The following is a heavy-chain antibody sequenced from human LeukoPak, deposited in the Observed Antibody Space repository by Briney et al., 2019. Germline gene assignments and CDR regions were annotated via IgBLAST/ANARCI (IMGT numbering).Heavy chain of an antibody. CDR3: AKAAAGSQHSYYYYYYLDV. Sequence: GASVKVSCKASGYTFTGYYMHWARQAPGQGLEWMGWINPSSGGTNYAQKFQGRVTMTRDTSISTAYMELSRLRSDDTAVYYCAKAAAGSQHSYYYYYYLDVWGTGTTVTISS. CDR2: INPSSGGT. J-gene: IGHJ6*03. CDR1: GYTFTGYY. V-gene: IGHV1-2*02. D-gene: IGHD6-13*01.